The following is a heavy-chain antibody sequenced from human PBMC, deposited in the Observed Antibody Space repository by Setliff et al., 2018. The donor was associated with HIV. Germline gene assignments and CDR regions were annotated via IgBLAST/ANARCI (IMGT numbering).Heavy chain of an antibody. CDR3: ARDSNAPYFQY. V-gene: IGHV4-59*01. D-gene: IGHD1-1*01. CDR1: GGSISTYY. CDR2: ISYSGST. Sequence: SETRSLTCTVYGGSISTYYWSWIRQPPGKGLEWIGYISYSGSTNYNPSLKSRVTLSVKTSKNQFSLKLNSVTASDTAVYYCARDSNAPYFQYWGQGTLVPVSS. J-gene: IGHJ1*01.